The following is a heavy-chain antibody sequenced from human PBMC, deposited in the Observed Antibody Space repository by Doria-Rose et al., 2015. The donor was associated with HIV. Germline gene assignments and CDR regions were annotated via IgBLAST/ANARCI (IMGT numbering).Heavy chain of an antibody. D-gene: IGHD3-10*01. CDR3: ARARNYGFPHFSDF. Sequence: QVQLQESGPGLVWPSQTLSLTCTVSGGSISSGDSFWSWVRQPPGKGPEWIGYISSSGTTYYYPSLRGRLTISLDASRNQFSLNLTSVTAADTAVYYCARARNYGFPHFSDFWGQGTLVTVSS. J-gene: IGHJ4*02. CDR1: GGSISSGDSF. V-gene: IGHV4-30-4*01. CDR2: ISSSGTT.